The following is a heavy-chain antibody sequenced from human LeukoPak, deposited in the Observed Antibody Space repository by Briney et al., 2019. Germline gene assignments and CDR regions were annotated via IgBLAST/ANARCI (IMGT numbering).Heavy chain of an antibody. CDR3: ATVTAGYSSSWYSDYYMDV. V-gene: IGHV4-4*07. Sequence: SETLSLTCTVSGGSISSYYWSWIRQPAGKGLEWIGRIYTSGSTNYNPSLKSRVTISVDTSKNQFPLKLSSVTAADTAVYYCATVTAGYSSSWYSDYYMDVWGKGTTVTVSS. CDR2: IYTSGST. CDR1: GGSISSYY. J-gene: IGHJ6*03. D-gene: IGHD6-13*01.